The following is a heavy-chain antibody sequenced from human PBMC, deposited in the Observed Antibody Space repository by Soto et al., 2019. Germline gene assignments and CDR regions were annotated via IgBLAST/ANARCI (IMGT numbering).Heavy chain of an antibody. V-gene: IGHV4-31*03. Sequence: SETLSLTCNVSGASISSGGYYWTWLRQHPGKGLEWIGYISYSGSTNYNPSLKSRITISVDTSKNQFSLTLSSMTAADTAVYYCARDVRTALDYWGQGTLVTV. CDR1: GASISSGGYY. CDR3: ARDVRTALDY. J-gene: IGHJ4*02. D-gene: IGHD2-21*02. CDR2: ISYSGST.